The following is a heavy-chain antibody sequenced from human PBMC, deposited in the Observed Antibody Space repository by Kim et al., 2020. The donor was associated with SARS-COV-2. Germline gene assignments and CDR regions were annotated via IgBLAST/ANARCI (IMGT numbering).Heavy chain of an antibody. CDR2: INHSGST. Sequence: SETLSLTCAVYGGSFSGYYWSWIRQPPGKGLEWIGEINHSGSTNYNPSLKSRVTISVDTSKNQFSLKLSSVTAADTAVYYCARGDIGETKGNWFDPWGQGTLVTVSS. CDR1: GGSFSGYY. V-gene: IGHV4-34*01. D-gene: IGHD3-10*01. CDR3: ARGDIGETKGNWFDP. J-gene: IGHJ5*02.